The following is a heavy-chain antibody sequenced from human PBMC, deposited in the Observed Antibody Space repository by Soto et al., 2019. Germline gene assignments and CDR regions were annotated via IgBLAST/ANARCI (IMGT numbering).Heavy chain of an antibody. CDR2: IDPSDFYT. V-gene: IGHV5-10-1*01. Sequence: EVQLVQSGAEVKKPGESLRISCKGSGYSFTSYWISWVRQMPGKGLEWMGRIDPSDFYTDYSPSFQGHVTISADKSISTAYLQWSSLKASDTAMYYCARRGGGSYSTDYWGQGTLVTVSS. J-gene: IGHJ4*02. CDR3: ARRGGGSYSTDY. D-gene: IGHD1-26*01. CDR1: GYSFTSYW.